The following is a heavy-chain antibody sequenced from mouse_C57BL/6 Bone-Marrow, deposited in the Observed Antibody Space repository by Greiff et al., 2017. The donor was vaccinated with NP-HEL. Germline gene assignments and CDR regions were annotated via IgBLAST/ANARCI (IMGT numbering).Heavy chain of an antibody. J-gene: IGHJ2*01. CDR3: AREDYSNYLYYFDY. V-gene: IGHV1-53*01. CDR2: INPSNGGT. D-gene: IGHD2-5*01. CDR1: GYTFTSYW. Sequence: VKVVESGTELVKPGASVKLSCKASGYTFTSYWMHWVKQRPGQGLEWIGNINPSNGGTNYNEKFKSKATLTVDKSSSTAYMQLSSLTSEDSAVYYCAREDYSNYLYYFDYWGQGTTLTVSS.